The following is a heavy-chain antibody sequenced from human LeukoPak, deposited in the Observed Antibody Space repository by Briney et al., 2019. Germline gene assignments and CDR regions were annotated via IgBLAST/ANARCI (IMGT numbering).Heavy chain of an antibody. Sequence: GSLRLSCATSGFDFGGACGMGWVRQAPEKGLEWVSTISGGGETTHYADSVKGRLTTSRDNARNTLYLQIDRLRPEDTAIYYCVREAGCGWPLDYWGQGTLVTVSS. J-gene: IGHJ4*02. CDR3: VREAGCGWPLDY. V-gene: IGHV3-23*01. CDR1: GFDFGGACG. D-gene: IGHD6-19*01. CDR2: ISGGGETT.